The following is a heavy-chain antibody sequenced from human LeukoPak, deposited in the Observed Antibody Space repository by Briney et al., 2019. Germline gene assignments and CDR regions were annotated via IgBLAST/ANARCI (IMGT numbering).Heavy chain of an antibody. CDR3: ARVVYGSGSYFNYKCFDP. V-gene: IGHV1-8*01. D-gene: IGHD3-10*01. CDR2: MNPNSGNT. J-gene: IGHJ5*02. CDR1: GYTFTSYD. Sequence: ASVKVSCKASGYTFTSYDINWVRQATGQGLEWMGWMNPNSGNTGYAQKFQGRVTMTRNTSISTAYMELSSLRSEDTAVYYCARVVYGSGSYFNYKCFDPWGQGILVTVSS.